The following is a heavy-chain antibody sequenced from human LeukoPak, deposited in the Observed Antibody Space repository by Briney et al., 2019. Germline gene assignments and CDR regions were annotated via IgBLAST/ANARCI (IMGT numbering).Heavy chain of an antibody. CDR3: ARDSGWYRSFDY. CDR1: GFAFSSYS. V-gene: IGHV3-21*01. Sequence: PGGSLRLSCAASGFAFSSYSMNWVRQAPGKGLEWVSSISSSSSYIYYADSVKGRFTISRDNAKNSLYLQMNSLRAEDTAVYYCARDSGWYRSFDYWGQGTLVTVSS. J-gene: IGHJ4*02. CDR2: ISSSSSYI. D-gene: IGHD6-19*01.